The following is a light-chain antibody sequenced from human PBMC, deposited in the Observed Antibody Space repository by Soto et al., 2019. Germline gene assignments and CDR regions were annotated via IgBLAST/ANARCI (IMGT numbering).Light chain of an antibody. CDR3: QSYDSSLSALV. CDR2: TNS. CDR1: SSNIEAGYD. V-gene: IGLV1-40*01. J-gene: IGLJ7*01. Sequence: QSALTQPPSVSGAPGQGVTISCAGTSSNIEAGYDVHWYQQVPGTAPKLLIYTNSNRPSGVPDRFSGSKSGTSASLAITGLQAADEADYYCQSYDSSLSALVFGGGTQLTVL.